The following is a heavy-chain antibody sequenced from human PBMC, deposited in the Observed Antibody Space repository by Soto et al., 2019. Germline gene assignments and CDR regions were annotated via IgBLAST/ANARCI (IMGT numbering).Heavy chain of an antibody. J-gene: IGHJ6*02. CDR1: GGSISRYY. Sequence: SETLSLTCTVSGGSISRYYWSWIRQPPGKGLEWIGYMYNTGSTVYNPPFKSRVTISVDTSKDQFSLKLNSVTAADTAVYYCARDLWGYCGTDCYPLDVWGQGTTVT. V-gene: IGHV4-59*01. CDR3: ARDLWGYCGTDCYPLDV. CDR2: MYNTGST. D-gene: IGHD2-21*02.